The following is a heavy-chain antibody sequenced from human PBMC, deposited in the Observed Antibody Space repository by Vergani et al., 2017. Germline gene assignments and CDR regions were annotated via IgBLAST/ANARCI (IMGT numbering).Heavy chain of an antibody. J-gene: IGHJ1*01. CDR3: TTAWGLYYLHGEYFQY. V-gene: IGHV3-23*01. D-gene: IGHD3-10*01. CDR1: GSAFSRYA. Sequence: EVQLLESGGRLVQPGGSLRLSCVASGSAFSRYAMSWVRQAPGKGLEWVSGLTASGSGISYADSVRGRFTISRDNSKNTLFLQMNSLKDEDTAVYYCTTAWGLYYLHGEYFQYWGRGTLVSVSS. CDR2: LTASGSGI.